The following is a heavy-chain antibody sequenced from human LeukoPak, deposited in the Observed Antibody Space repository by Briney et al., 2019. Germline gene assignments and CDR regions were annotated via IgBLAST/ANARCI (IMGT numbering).Heavy chain of an antibody. Sequence: SETLSLTCTVSGGSISSGGYYWSWIRQHPGKGLEWIGYIYYSGSTYYNPSLKSRVTISVDTSKNQFSLKLSSVTAADTAVYYCARVQTLLMGGYYFDYWGQGTLVTVSS. J-gene: IGHJ4*02. CDR1: GGSISSGGYY. V-gene: IGHV4-31*03. CDR3: ARVQTLLMGGYYFDY. CDR2: IYYSGST. D-gene: IGHD3-16*01.